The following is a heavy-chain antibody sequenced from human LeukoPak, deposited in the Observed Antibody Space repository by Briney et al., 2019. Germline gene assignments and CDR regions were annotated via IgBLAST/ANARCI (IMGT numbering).Heavy chain of an antibody. CDR1: GGSISSSSYY. CDR2: IYYSGST. J-gene: IGHJ4*02. D-gene: IGHD6-6*01. CDR3: ANPSPYSSSSHDY. Sequence: NPSETLSLTCTVSGGSISSSSYYWGWIRQPPGKGLEWIGSIYYSGSTYYNPSLKSRVTISVGTSKNQFSLKLSSVTAADTAVYYCANPSPYSSSSHDYWGQGTLVTVSS. V-gene: IGHV4-39*01.